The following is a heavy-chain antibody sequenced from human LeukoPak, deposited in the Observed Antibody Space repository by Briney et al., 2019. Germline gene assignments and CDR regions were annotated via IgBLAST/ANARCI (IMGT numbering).Heavy chain of an antibody. J-gene: IGHJ5*02. V-gene: IGHV4-59*01. Sequence: SETLSLTCIVSGGSISSYYWSWIRQPPGKGLEWIGYISYSGSTNFNPSLKTRVTTSVDASKNQFSLTLSSVTAADTAVYYCAREGTAGTNLNWFDPWGQGTPVTVSS. D-gene: IGHD1-1*01. CDR1: GGSISSYY. CDR2: ISYSGST. CDR3: AREGTAGTNLNWFDP.